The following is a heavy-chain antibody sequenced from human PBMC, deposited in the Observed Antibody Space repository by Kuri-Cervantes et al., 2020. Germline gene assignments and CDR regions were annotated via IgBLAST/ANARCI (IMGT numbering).Heavy chain of an antibody. Sequence: SETLSLTCAVYGGSFSGYYWSWIRQPPGKGLEWIGNIYYSGSTYYNPSLKSRVTISVDTSKNQFSLKLSSVTAADTAVYYCARDPSFSRGYSYGYAFDIWGQGTMVTVSS. J-gene: IGHJ3*02. CDR2: IYYSGST. D-gene: IGHD5-18*01. CDR3: ARDPSFSRGYSYGYAFDI. V-gene: IGHV4-34*01. CDR1: GGSFSGYY.